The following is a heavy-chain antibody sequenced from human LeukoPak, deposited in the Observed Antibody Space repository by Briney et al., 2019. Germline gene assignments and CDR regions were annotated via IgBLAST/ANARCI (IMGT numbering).Heavy chain of an antibody. D-gene: IGHD4-23*01. Sequence: SETLSLTCTVSGGSISSSSYYWGWIRQPPGKGLEWIGSIYYSGSTYYNPSLKSRVTISVDTSKNQFSLKLSSVTAADTAVYYCARDRGRYGGNYDKTDFDYWGQGTLVTVSS. CDR1: GGSISSSSYY. CDR2: IYYSGST. CDR3: ARDRGRYGGNYDKTDFDY. J-gene: IGHJ4*02. V-gene: IGHV4-39*07.